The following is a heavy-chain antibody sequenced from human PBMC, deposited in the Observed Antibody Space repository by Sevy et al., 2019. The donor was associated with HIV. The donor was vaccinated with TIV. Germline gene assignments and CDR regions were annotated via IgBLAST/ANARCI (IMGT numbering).Heavy chain of an antibody. CDR3: ADSSGYFQLDY. Sequence: GGSLRLSCAASGFTFSSYAMHWVRQAPGKELEWVAVISYDGSNKYYADSVKGRFTISRDNSKNTLYLQMNSLRAEDTAVYYCADSSGYFQLDYWGQGTLVTVSS. CDR2: ISYDGSNK. D-gene: IGHD3-22*01. V-gene: IGHV3-30-3*01. CDR1: GFTFSSYA. J-gene: IGHJ4*02.